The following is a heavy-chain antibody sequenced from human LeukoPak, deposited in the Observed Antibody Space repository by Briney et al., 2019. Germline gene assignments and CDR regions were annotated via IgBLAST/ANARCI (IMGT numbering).Heavy chain of an antibody. CDR1: GGSITSSSYC. CDR2: IYSSGTT. Sequence: SETLSLTCTVSGGSITSSSYCWGWIRQPPGKGLEWIGTIYSSGTTYYKPSLKSRVTISVDASNSQFSLKLSSLTAADTAVYYCARGGRADGYNPFFDYWGQGTLVTVSS. V-gene: IGHV4-39*07. D-gene: IGHD5-24*01. CDR3: ARGGRADGYNPFFDY. J-gene: IGHJ4*02.